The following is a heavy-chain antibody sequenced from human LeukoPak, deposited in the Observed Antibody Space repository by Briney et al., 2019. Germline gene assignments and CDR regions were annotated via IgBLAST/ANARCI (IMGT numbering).Heavy chain of an antibody. D-gene: IGHD2-2*02. J-gene: IGHJ3*02. V-gene: IGHV7-4-1*02. CDR1: GYTFTSYA. CDR3: AREYCSSTSCYIRDAFDI. Sequence: ASVKVSCTASGYTFTSYAMNWVRQAPGQGLEWMGWINTNTGNPTYAQGFTGRFVFSLDTSVSTAYLQVSSLKAEDTAVYYCAREYCSSTSCYIRDAFDIWGQGTMVTVSS. CDR2: INTNTGNP.